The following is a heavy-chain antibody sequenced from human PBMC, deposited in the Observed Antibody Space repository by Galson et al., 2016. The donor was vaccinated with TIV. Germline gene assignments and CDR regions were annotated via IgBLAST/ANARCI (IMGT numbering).Heavy chain of an antibody. CDR3: TTDPYGVDV. CDR2: IKSKTAGGTT. CDR1: GFTFNDAW. J-gene: IGHJ3*01. V-gene: IGHV3-15*01. Sequence: SLRLSCAASGFTFNDAWMTWIRRGPGKGLEWVGRIKSKTAGGTTDYAAAVEGRFTISRDDSENTVYLQMNSLKSDDSGVYYCTTDPYGVDVWGHGTMVTVS. D-gene: IGHD4/OR15-4a*01.